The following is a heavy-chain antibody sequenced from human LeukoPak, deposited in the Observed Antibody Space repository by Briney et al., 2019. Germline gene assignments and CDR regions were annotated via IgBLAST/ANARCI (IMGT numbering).Heavy chain of an antibody. Sequence: KSSETLSLTCAVYGGSFSGYYWSWIRQPPGKGLEWIGEINHSGSTNYNPSLKSRVTISVDTSKNQFSLKLSSVTAADAAVYYCARDRVFDYWGQGTLVTVSS. D-gene: IGHD6-6*01. J-gene: IGHJ4*02. CDR2: INHSGST. CDR1: GGSFSGYY. V-gene: IGHV4-34*01. CDR3: ARDRVFDY.